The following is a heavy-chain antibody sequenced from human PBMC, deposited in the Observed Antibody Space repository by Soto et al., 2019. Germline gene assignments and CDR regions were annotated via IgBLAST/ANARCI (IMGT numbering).Heavy chain of an antibody. J-gene: IGHJ3*02. D-gene: IGHD3-9*01. Sequence: SQTLSLTCAISGDSVSSNSAAWNWIRQSPSRGLEWLGRTYYRSKWYNDYAVSVKSRITINPDTSKNQFSLQLNSVTPEDTAVYYCARAGGEKLRYFDWPLPDAFDICGQGTMVTVSS. CDR1: GDSVSSNSAA. CDR3: ARAGGEKLRYFDWPLPDAFDI. V-gene: IGHV6-1*01. CDR2: TYYRSKWYN.